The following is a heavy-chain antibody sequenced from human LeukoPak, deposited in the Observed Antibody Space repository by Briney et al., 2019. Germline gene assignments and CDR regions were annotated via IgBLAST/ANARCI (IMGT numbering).Heavy chain of an antibody. CDR1: GGSISSYY. CDR3: ARVPDV. J-gene: IGHJ6*02. CDR2: MDNSGSS. V-gene: IGHV4-59*01. Sequence: SETLSLTCTVSGGSISSYYWSWIRQPPGKELEWIGNMDNSGSSNYNPSLKSRVTISEDTSNNQFSLKLSSVTAADTAVYYCARVPDVWGQGTTVTVSS.